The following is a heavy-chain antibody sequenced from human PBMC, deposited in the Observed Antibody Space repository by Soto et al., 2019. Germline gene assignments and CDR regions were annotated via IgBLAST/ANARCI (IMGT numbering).Heavy chain of an antibody. D-gene: IGHD1-1*01. V-gene: IGHV3-48*01. CDR2: ISSSSSTI. Sequence: PGGSLRLSCAASGFPFSSYRMNWVRQAPGKGLEWVSYISSSSSTIYYADSVKGRFTISRDNAKNSLYLQMNSLRAEDTAVYYCARGEVQLERRWAFDIWGQGTMVTVSS. J-gene: IGHJ3*02. CDR3: ARGEVQLERRWAFDI. CDR1: GFPFSSYR.